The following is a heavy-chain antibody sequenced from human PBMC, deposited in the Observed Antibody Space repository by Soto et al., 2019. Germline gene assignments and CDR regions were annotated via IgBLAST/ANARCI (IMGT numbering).Heavy chain of an antibody. Sequence: PGGSLRLSCAASGFTFSSYNMHWVRQATGKGLEWVSAIGTAGDTYYPGSVKGRFTISRENAKNSLYLQMNSLRAGDTAVYYCARGGYCSGGSCYPIDYYYGMDVWGQGTTVTVSS. CDR3: ARGGYCSGGSCYPIDYYYGMDV. CDR2: IGTAGDT. CDR1: GFTFSSYN. J-gene: IGHJ6*02. V-gene: IGHV3-13*04. D-gene: IGHD2-15*01.